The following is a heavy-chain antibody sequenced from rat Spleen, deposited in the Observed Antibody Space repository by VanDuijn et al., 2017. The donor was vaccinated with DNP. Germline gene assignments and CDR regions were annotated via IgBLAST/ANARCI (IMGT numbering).Heavy chain of an antibody. CDR1: GYSITSTY. J-gene: IGHJ2*01. Sequence: EVQLQESGSGLVKPSQSLSLTCSVTGYSITSTYWGWIRKFPGNKMEYIGHISYSGSTNYNPSLKRRISITRDTSKNHFFLQLNSVTTEDTATEYCARWTRYFDSWGQGVMVTVSS. D-gene: IGHD1-7*01. CDR2: ISYSGST. CDR3: ARWTRYFDS. V-gene: IGHV3-1*01.